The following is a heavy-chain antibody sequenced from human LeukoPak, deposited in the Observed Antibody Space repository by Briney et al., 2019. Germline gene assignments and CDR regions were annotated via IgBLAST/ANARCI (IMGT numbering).Heavy chain of an antibody. CDR3: ARDVWGMDKRVVVPAAIYWFDP. CDR1: GFTFSSYS. V-gene: IGHV3-21*01. D-gene: IGHD2-2*02. Sequence: GGSLRLSCAASGFTFSSYSMNWVRQAPGKGLEWVSSISSSSSYIYYADSVRGRFTISRDNAKNSLYLQMNSLRAEDTAVYYCARDVWGMDKRVVVPAAIYWFDPWGQGTLVTVSS. CDR2: ISSSSSYI. J-gene: IGHJ5*02.